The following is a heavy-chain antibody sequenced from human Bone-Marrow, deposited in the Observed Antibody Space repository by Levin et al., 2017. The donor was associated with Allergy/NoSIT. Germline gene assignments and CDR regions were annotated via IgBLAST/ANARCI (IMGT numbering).Heavy chain of an antibody. J-gene: IGHJ3*02. CDR3: AKDPSRAHAFDI. Sequence: PGGSLRLSCEASEFTFSTYRMSWVRQAPGKGLEWVSFINAAGSFTAYADSVKGRFTVSRDNSKNTLYLQMNSLRAEDTAIYYCAKDPSRAHAFDIWGQGTMVTVS. CDR2: INAAGSFT. V-gene: IGHV3-23*01. CDR1: EFTFSTYR.